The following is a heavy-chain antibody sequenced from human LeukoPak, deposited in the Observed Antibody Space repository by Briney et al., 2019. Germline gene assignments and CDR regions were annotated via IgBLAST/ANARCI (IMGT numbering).Heavy chain of an antibody. V-gene: IGHV1-2*02. CDR1: GYTFTGYY. J-gene: IGHJ3*02. Sequence: ASVKVSCKASGYTFTGYYMHRVRQAPGQGLEWMGWINPNSGGTNYAQKFQGRVTMTRDTSISTAYMELSRLRSDDTAVYYCARATYYYDSSGYYSKDDAFDIWGQGTMVTVSS. D-gene: IGHD3-22*01. CDR3: ARATYYYDSSGYYSKDDAFDI. CDR2: INPNSGGT.